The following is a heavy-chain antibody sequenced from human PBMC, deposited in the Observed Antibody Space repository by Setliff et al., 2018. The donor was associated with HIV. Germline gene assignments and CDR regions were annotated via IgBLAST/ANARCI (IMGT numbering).Heavy chain of an antibody. CDR2: IHHTGYI. CDR3: ARDQSDWFY. J-gene: IGHJ4*02. Sequence: SETLSLTCAVYGGSFSGYYWNWIRQSPGMGLEWIAEIHHTGYINYNPSLRSRVSVSRDMSSNQFSLRLSSVTAADAAVYYCARDQSDWFYWGQGTLVTVSS. D-gene: IGHD3-3*01. V-gene: IGHV4-34*01. CDR1: GGSFSGYY.